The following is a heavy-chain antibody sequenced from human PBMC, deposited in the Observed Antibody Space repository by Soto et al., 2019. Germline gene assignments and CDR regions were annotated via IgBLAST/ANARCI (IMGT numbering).Heavy chain of an antibody. Sequence: EVQLLESGGDLIQPGGSLRLSCVASGLTFGSRAMSWVRQSPGEGLEWVSTITDTGGDAKYADSVRGRFAISRDNSKNTLYLKISAPRAEAADIYFCVRGSKDSYPGSRIFDFWGRGTLVTVSS. D-gene: IGHD3-10*01. V-gene: IGHV3-23*01. CDR1: GLTFGSRA. CDR3: VRGSKDSYPGSRIFDF. CDR2: ITDTGGDA. J-gene: IGHJ4*02.